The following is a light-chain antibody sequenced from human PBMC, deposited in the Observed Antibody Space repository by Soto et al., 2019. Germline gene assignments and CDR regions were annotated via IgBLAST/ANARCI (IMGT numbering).Light chain of an antibody. J-gene: IGKJ2*02. CDR2: GAS. V-gene: IGKV3D-20*02. CDR3: QPRSKWST. CDR1: QSVSSSY. Sequence: VVTQKTATLSLSPGERATLSCRASQSVSSSYLAWYQQKPGQAPRLLIYGASTRATGIPARFSGSGSGTEFTLTISSLEPEDFPVYYCQPRSKWSTFGQLT.